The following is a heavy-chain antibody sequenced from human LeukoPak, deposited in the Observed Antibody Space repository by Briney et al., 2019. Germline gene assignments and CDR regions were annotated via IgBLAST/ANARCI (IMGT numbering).Heavy chain of an antibody. Sequence: PSETLSLTCTVSGGSISSYYWSWIRQPPGKGLEWIGYIYYSGSTNYNPSLKSRVTISVDTSKNQFSLKLSSVTAADTAVYYCARDYYYGSGSYRWFDPWGQGTLVTVSS. D-gene: IGHD3-10*01. J-gene: IGHJ5*02. CDR2: IYYSGST. CDR1: GGSISSYY. V-gene: IGHV4-59*01. CDR3: ARDYYYGSGSYRWFDP.